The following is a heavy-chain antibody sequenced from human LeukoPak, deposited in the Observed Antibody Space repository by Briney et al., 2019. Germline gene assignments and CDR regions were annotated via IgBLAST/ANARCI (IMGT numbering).Heavy chain of an antibody. CDR3: ARDNSLRTHGAFDI. D-gene: IGHD2-2*01. CDR2: IYTSGST. CDR1: GGAISSYY. V-gene: IGHV4-4*07. J-gene: IGHJ3*02. Sequence: PSETLSLTCTVSGGAISSYYWSWIRQPAGKGLEWIGRIYTSGSTNYNPSLKSRVTMSVDTSKNQFSLKLSSVTAADTAVYYCARDNSLRTHGAFDIWGQGTMVTVSS.